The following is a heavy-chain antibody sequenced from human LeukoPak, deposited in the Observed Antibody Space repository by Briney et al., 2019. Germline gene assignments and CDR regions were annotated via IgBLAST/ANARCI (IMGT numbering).Heavy chain of an antibody. D-gene: IGHD3-22*01. Sequence: GESLKISCKGSGYSLATYWIAWVRQMPGKGLEWMGIIYPEDSDTRYSPSFEGQVTISADRSITTAYLQWSSLKVSDTAMYYCARTYYYDSSGYRPDSWGQGTLVTVSS. CDR3: ARTYYYDSSGYRPDS. J-gene: IGHJ4*02. CDR2: IYPEDSDT. V-gene: IGHV5-51*01. CDR1: GYSLATYW.